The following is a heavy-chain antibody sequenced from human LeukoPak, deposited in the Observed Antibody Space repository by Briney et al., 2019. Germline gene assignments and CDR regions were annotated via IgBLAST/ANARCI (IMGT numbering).Heavy chain of an antibody. Sequence: GGSLRLSCVASGFTFSSYSMNWVRQAPGKGLEWVSSVSSGGRYMYYADSVKGRFTISRDNAKNSLYLQMNSLRAEDTAVYYCASVIFDYWGHGTLVTVSS. J-gene: IGHJ4*01. CDR1: GFTFSSYS. CDR3: ASVIFDY. V-gene: IGHV3-21*01. CDR2: VSSGGRYM.